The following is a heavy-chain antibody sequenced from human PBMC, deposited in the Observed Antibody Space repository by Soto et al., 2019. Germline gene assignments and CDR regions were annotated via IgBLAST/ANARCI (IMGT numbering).Heavy chain of an antibody. V-gene: IGHV1-18*01. J-gene: IGHJ4*02. D-gene: IGHD2-15*01. CDR3: AGSRGFGFDF. Sequence: QVQLVQSGDELKKPGASVKVSCKASDYTFNSYGISWVRKAPGQGLEGMGWLSGDNGDIKYAQKFQGRVTMTTDISTSTVYMELRSLSSDDTAVYFCAGSRGFGFDFWGQGTLVTVSS. CDR1: DYTFNSYG. CDR2: LSGDNGDI.